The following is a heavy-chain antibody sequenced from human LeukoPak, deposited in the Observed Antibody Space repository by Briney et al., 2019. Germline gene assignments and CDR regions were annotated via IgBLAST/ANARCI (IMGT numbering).Heavy chain of an antibody. CDR2: IYTSGST. CDR3: AREVVAWGRSDGKGFDY. CDR1: GGSISSGSYY. V-gene: IGHV4-61*02. D-gene: IGHD3-16*01. J-gene: IGHJ4*02. Sequence: PSETLSLTCTVSGGSISSGSYYWSWIRQPAGKGLEWIGRIYTSGSTNYNPSLKSRVTISVDTSKNQFSLKLSSVTAADTAVYYCAREVVAWGRSDGKGFDYWGQGTLVTVSS.